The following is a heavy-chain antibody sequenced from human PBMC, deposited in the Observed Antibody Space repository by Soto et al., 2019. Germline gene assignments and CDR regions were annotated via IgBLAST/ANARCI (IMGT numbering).Heavy chain of an antibody. Sequence: ASVKVSCKASGGTFSSYAISWLRQSPGQGLEWMGGIIPIFGTANYAQKFQGRVTITADESTSTAYMELSSLRSEDTAVYYCARLGAPGYYYYGMDVWGQGTTVTVSS. CDR3: ARLGAPGYYYYGMDV. D-gene: IGHD3-16*01. V-gene: IGHV1-69*13. CDR2: IIPIFGTA. J-gene: IGHJ6*02. CDR1: GGTFSSYA.